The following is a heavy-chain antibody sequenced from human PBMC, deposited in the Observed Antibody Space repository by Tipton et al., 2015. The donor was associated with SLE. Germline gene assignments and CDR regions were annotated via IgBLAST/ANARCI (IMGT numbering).Heavy chain of an antibody. D-gene: IGHD1-14*01. V-gene: IGHV4-39*01. CDR1: GGSISSSSYY. Sequence: TLSLICTVSGGSISSSSYYWGWIRQPPGKEPEWIGSIYYSGNTYYTPSLKSRVTASVETSKNQFSLSLYSVTVEDTAVYYCARQGTGFGSGRDDYWGQGILVTVSS. CDR3: ARQGTGFGSGRDDY. CDR2: IYYSGNT. J-gene: IGHJ4*02.